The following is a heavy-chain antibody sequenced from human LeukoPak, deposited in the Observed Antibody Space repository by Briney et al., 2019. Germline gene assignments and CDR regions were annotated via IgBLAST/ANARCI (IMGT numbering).Heavy chain of an antibody. CDR3: ARGDTAMAPDWYFDL. Sequence: PSETLSLTCTVSGGSISSYYWSWIRQPPGKGLEWIGYIYYSGSTNYNPSLKSRVTISVDTSKNQFSLKLSSVTAADTAVYYCARGDTAMAPDWYFDLWGRGTLVTVSS. D-gene: IGHD5-18*01. CDR2: IYYSGST. CDR1: GGSISSYY. V-gene: IGHV4-59*12. J-gene: IGHJ2*01.